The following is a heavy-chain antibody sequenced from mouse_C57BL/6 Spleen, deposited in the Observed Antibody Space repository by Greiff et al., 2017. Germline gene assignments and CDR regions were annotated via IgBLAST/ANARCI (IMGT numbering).Heavy chain of an antibody. V-gene: IGHV1-42*01. Sequence: VQLQQSGPELVKPGASVKISCKASGYSFTGYYMNWVKQSPEKSLEWIGEINPSTGGTTYNQKFKAKATLTVDKSSSTAYMQLKSLTSEDSAVYYCAREADSDYWGQGTTLTVSS. CDR1: GYSFTGYY. D-gene: IGHD2-4*01. CDR3: AREADSDY. CDR2: INPSTGGT. J-gene: IGHJ2*01.